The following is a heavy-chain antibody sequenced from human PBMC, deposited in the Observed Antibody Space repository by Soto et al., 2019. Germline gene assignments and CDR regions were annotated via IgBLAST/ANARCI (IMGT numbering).Heavy chain of an antibody. V-gene: IGHV1-18*01. CDR2: ISAYNGNT. CDR3: ARDRAVTTTGPSFQH. Sequence: QVQLVQSGAEVKKPGASVKVSCKASGYTFTSYGISWVRQAPGQGFDWMGWISAYNGNTNYAQKLQGRVNMTTDTSSSTAYMELRSLSSDDTAVYYCARDRAVTTTGPSFQHWGQGTLVTVSS. CDR1: GYTFTSYG. D-gene: IGHD4-17*01. J-gene: IGHJ1*01.